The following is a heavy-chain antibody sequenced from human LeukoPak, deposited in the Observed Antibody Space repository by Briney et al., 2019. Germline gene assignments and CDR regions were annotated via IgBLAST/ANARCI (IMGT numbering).Heavy chain of an antibody. CDR3: VKVTPERYAFDI. Sequence: PGGSLRLSCAASGFTFSSYGMPWVRQAPGKGLEWVAVISYDGSNKYYADSVKGRFTISRDNSKNTLYLQMNSLRAEDTAVYYCVKVTPERYAFDIWGQGTMVTVSS. J-gene: IGHJ3*02. CDR2: ISYDGSNK. V-gene: IGHV3-30*18. D-gene: IGHD4-23*01. CDR1: GFTFSSYG.